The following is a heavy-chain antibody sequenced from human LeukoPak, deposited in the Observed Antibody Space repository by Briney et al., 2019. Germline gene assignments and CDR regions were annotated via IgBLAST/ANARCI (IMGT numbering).Heavy chain of an antibody. CDR2: ISGSGGST. J-gene: IGHJ5*02. CDR1: GFSFSTYA. Sequence: EGSLRLSCAASGFSFSTYAMTWVRQAPGRGLDWVSAISGSGGSTYYADSVKGRFTISRDNSKNTLYLQMNSLRAEDTAVYYCAKDSPHSLVPAAIAQGGWFDPWGQGTLVTVSS. V-gene: IGHV3-23*01. CDR3: AKDSPHSLVPAAIAQGGWFDP. D-gene: IGHD2-2*01.